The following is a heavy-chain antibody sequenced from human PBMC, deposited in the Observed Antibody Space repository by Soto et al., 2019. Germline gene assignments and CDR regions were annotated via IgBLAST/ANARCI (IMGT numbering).Heavy chain of an antibody. D-gene: IGHD3-3*01. Sequence: SVTLSLPCTVSGGSISSVDYYWSWIRQPPEKGLEWIGYIYYSGSTYYNPSLKSRVTISVDRSKNQFSLKLSSVTAADTAVYYCARAPKVTIFGVVRGFWFDPWGQGTLVTVSS. V-gene: IGHV4-30-4*01. J-gene: IGHJ5*02. CDR1: GGSISSVDYY. CDR3: ARAPKVTIFGVVRGFWFDP. CDR2: IYYSGST.